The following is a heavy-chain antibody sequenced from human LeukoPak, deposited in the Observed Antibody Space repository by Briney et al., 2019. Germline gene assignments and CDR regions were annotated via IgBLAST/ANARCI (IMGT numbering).Heavy chain of an antibody. CDR2: INAYSGGT. J-gene: IGHJ4*02. CDR1: GYTFNAYY. CDR3: ARVSTIAAAGTGDY. V-gene: IGHV1-2*02. D-gene: IGHD6-13*01. Sequence: ASVKVSCKASGYTFNAYYMHWVRQAPGQGLEWMGWINAYSGGTNYAQKFQGRVTMTRDTSISTAYMELSRLRFADTAVYYCARVSTIAAAGTGDYWGQGTLVTVSS.